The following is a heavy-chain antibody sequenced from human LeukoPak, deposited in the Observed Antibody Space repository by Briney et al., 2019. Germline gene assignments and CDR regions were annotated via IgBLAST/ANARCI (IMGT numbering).Heavy chain of an antibody. CDR1: GVIVSRNF. CDR2: MYAGGTT. J-gene: IGHJ5*02. Sequence: LGGSLRLSCAASGVIVSRNFMSWVRQAPGKGLQWVAIMYAGGTTDYSDSVRGRFPISRDSSNNTLSLQINSLRAEDTAVYYCARGSGSGWPLDRWGQGALVTVSS. V-gene: IGHV3-53*01. D-gene: IGHD6-19*01. CDR3: ARGSGSGWPLDR.